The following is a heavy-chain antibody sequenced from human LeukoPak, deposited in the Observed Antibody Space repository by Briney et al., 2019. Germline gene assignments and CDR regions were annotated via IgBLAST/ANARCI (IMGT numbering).Heavy chain of an antibody. CDR2: ISYDGSNK. D-gene: IGHD3-16*01. Sequence: GGSLRLSCAASGFTFSSYAMSWVRQAPGKGLEWVAVISYDGSNKYYADSVKGRFTISRDNSKNTLYLQMNSLRAEDTAAYYCASGGQPPGDYYFDHWGQGTLVTVSS. CDR1: GFTFSSYA. CDR3: ASGGQPPGDYYFDH. V-gene: IGHV3-30-3*01. J-gene: IGHJ4*02.